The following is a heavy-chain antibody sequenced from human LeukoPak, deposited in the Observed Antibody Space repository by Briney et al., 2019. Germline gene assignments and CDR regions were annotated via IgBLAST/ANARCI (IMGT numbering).Heavy chain of an antibody. J-gene: IGHJ5*02. CDR3: VRGPYGSSISNWFAP. D-gene: IGHD3-10*01. V-gene: IGHV4-59*08. CDR2: IYYNGDT. CDR1: GDSITGYS. Sequence: SETLSLTCSVSGDSITGYSWVWIRQTPGKGLEGIGYIYYNGDTHYNPSLNSRLSMSVDTPKKQFSLTLRSVTAADTAVYYCVRGPYGSSISNWFAPWGQGLLVTVSS.